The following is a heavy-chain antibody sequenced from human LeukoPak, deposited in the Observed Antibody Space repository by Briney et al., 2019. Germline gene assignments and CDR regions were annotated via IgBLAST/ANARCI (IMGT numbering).Heavy chain of an antibody. CDR2: ISYDGSNK. CDR1: GFTFSSYA. V-gene: IGHV3-30-3*01. CDR3: ARGKYYDSSGYPLGY. Sequence: PGGSLRLSCAASGFTFSSYAMHWVRQAPGKGLEWVAVISYDGSNKYYADSVKGRFTISRDNSKNTLYLQMNSLRAEDTAVYYCARGKYYDSSGYPLGYWGQGTLVTVSS. J-gene: IGHJ4*02. D-gene: IGHD3-22*01.